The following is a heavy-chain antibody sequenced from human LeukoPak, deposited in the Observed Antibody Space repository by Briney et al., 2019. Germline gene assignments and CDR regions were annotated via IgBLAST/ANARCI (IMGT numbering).Heavy chain of an antibody. J-gene: IGHJ4*02. CDR1: GFTFSSYG. V-gene: IGHV3-23*01. CDR2: ISGSGGST. D-gene: IGHD2-21*02. Sequence: GGTLRLSCAASGFTFSSYGMSWVRQAPGKGLEWVSGISGSGGSTYYADSVKGRFTISRDNSKNTLYLQMNSLRAEDTAVYYCAKDHCGGDCYPDYWGQGTLVTVSS. CDR3: AKDHCGGDCYPDY.